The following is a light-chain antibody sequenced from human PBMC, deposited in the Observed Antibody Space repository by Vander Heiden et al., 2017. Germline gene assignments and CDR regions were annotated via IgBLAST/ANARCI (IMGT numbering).Light chain of an antibody. J-gene: IGLJ2*01. CDR3: AAGEDSLSAL. Sequence: QSVLTQPPSASGTPGQRVTISCSGSSSNSGSNYVYWYQQLPGTAPKLLIYRNNQRPSGVPDRFSGSKSGTAASLAISGLRSEDEADYYCAAGEDSLSALFGGGTKLTVL. V-gene: IGLV1-47*01. CDR2: RNN. CDR1: SSNSGSNY.